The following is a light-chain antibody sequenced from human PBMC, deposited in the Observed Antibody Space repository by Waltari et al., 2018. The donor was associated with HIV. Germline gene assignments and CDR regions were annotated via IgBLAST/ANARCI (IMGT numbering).Light chain of an antibody. CDR2: SVS. V-gene: IGKV1-17*01. CDR1: QDIGTD. Sequence: DIQMTQSPSSLSASVGDRVTITCRAGQDIGTDLGWFQQKPGRAPKRLLYSVSNLQSGVPSRFSGSGSGTEFTLTISSLQPEDFASYYCLQHHSYPWTFGHGTTVEI. CDR3: LQHHSYPWT. J-gene: IGKJ1*01.